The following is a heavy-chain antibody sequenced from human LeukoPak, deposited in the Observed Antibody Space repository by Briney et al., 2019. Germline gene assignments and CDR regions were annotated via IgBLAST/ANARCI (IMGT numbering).Heavy chain of an antibody. CDR2: INHSGST. J-gene: IGHJ6*03. CDR3: ARGLSYDILTGYFYYYYYMDV. D-gene: IGHD3-9*01. Sequence: PSQTLSLTCTVSGGSISSGYYYWSWIRQPPGKGLEWIGEINHSGSTNYNPSLKSRVTISVDTSKNQFSLKLSSVTAADTAVYYCARGLSYDILTGYFYYYYYMDVWGKGTTVTVSS. V-gene: IGHV4-39*07. CDR1: GGSISSGYYY.